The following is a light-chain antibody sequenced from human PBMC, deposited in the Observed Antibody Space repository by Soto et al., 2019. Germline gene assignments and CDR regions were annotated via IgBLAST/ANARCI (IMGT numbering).Light chain of an antibody. CDR1: QSVSSY. Sequence: DIGLTQSPGTLSLSPVERATLSCMASQSVSSYLAWYQQKPGQAPRLLIYDASNRATGIPARFSGSGSGTDFTLTISRLEPEDFAVYYCQHYGGSPLTFGQGTRLEI. CDR3: QHYGGSPLT. J-gene: IGKJ5*01. CDR2: DAS. V-gene: IGKV3-20*01.